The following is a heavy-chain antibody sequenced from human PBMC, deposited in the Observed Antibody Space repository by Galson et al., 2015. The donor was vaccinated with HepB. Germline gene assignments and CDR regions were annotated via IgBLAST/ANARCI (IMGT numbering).Heavy chain of an antibody. Sequence: SVKVSCKASGYTFTGYYMHWVRQAPGQGLEWMGWINPNSGGTNYAQKFQGWVTMTRDTSISTAYMELSRLRSDDTAVYYCARSLQQLVRGRLLYYGMDVWGQGTTVTVSS. CDR3: ARSLQQLVRGRLLYYGMDV. CDR2: INPNSGGT. J-gene: IGHJ6*02. D-gene: IGHD6-13*01. CDR1: GYTFTGYY. V-gene: IGHV1-2*04.